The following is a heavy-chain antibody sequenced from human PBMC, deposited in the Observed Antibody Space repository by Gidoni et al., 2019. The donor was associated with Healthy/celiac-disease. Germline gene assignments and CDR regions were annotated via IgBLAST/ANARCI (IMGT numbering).Heavy chain of an antibody. CDR1: GFTFSSYG. J-gene: IGHJ2*01. CDR3: ARDLCSGCSCYSRWYFDL. D-gene: IGHD2-15*01. Sequence: QVQLVESGGGVVQPGRSLRLSCAASGFTFSSYGMHGVRQAPGKGLEWVAVRWYDGSNKYYADSVKGRFTISRDNSKNTLYLQMNSLRAEDTAVYYCARDLCSGCSCYSRWYFDLWGRGTLVTVSS. V-gene: IGHV3-33*01. CDR2: RWYDGSNK.